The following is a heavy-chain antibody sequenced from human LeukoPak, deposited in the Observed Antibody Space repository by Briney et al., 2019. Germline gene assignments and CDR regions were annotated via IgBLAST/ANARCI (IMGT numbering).Heavy chain of an antibody. D-gene: IGHD2-2*01. CDR3: ARDCSSTSCYSGLDC. V-gene: IGHV3-30*04. CDR1: GFTFSSYA. J-gene: IGHJ4*02. CDR2: ISYDGSNK. Sequence: GGSLRLSCAASGFTFSSYAMHWVRQAPGKGLGWVAVISYDGSNKYYADSVKGRFTISRDNSKNTLYLQMNSLRAEDTAVYYCARDCSSTSCYSGLDCWGQGTLVTVSS.